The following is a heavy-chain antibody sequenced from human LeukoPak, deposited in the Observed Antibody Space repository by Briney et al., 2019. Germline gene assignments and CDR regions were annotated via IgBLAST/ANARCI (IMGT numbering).Heavy chain of an antibody. Sequence: PGGSLRLSCAASGFTVSSNYMSWVRQAPGKGLEWVSVIYSGGSTYYADSVKGRFTISRDNSKNTLYLQMNSLRAEDTAVYYCARGDYDFWSAYYGLHYWGQGTLVTVSS. CDR1: GFTVSSNY. D-gene: IGHD3-3*01. V-gene: IGHV3-53*01. J-gene: IGHJ4*02. CDR3: ARGDYDFWSAYYGLHY. CDR2: IYSGGST.